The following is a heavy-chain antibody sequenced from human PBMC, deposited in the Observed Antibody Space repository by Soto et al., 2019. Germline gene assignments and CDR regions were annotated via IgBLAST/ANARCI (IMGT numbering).Heavy chain of an antibody. CDR1: GGSISSGGYY. Sequence: QVQLQESGPGLVKPSQTLSLTCTVSGGSISSGGYYWSWIRQHPGKGLEWIGYIYYSGSTYYNPSHKSGVTKSGDTSKNQSSLKLSYVTAADTAVYYCARAYCSSTSCYTGGSVNYYYYGMDVWGQGTTVTVSS. J-gene: IGHJ6*02. D-gene: IGHD2-2*02. V-gene: IGHV4-31*03. CDR3: ARAYCSSTSCYTGGSVNYYYYGMDV. CDR2: IYYSGST.